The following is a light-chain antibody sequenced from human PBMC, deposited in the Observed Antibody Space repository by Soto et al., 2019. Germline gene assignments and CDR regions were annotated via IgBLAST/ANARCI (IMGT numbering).Light chain of an antibody. CDR3: QQSYSTTQT. CDR1: QSISSY. V-gene: IGKV1-39*01. J-gene: IGKJ1*01. Sequence: DIQMTQSPSSLSASVGDRVTITCLASQSISSYLNWYQQKPGKAPKLLIYAASSLQSGVPSRFSGSGSGTDFNLTISSLQTEEFATYYCQQSYSTTQTFGQGTKLDIK. CDR2: AAS.